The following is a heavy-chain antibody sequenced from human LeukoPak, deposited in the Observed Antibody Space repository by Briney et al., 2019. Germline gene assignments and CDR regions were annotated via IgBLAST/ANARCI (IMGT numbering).Heavy chain of an antibody. CDR3: ARGNYDLWSAQQAFDI. J-gene: IGHJ3*02. V-gene: IGHV4-59*01. Sequence: TSETLSLTCTVSGGSMRSYYWSWIRQPPGKGLEWIGYIYYSGSTNYNPSLKSRVSISVDTSKNQFSLKLTSVTAADTAPYYCARGNYDLWSAQQAFDIWGQGKLVTVSS. CDR1: GGSMRSYY. D-gene: IGHD3-3*01. CDR2: IYYSGST.